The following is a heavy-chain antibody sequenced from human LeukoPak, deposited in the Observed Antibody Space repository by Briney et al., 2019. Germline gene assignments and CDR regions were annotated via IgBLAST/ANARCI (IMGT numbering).Heavy chain of an antibody. V-gene: IGHV4-59*08. CDR3: VKSGGYGLIDY. CDR1: GGSISSYY. Sequence: PSETLSLTCTVSGGSISSYYWSWIRQPPGKGLEWIGYIYYSGSTNYNPSLKSRVTISVDTSKNQFSLRLNSVTAADTAMYYCVKSGGYGLIDYWGQGTRVTVSS. D-gene: IGHD1-26*01. CDR2: IYYSGST. J-gene: IGHJ4*02.